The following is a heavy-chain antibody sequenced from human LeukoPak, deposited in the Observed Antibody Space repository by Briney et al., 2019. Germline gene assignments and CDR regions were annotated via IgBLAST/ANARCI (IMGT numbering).Heavy chain of an antibody. CDR3: ARDVMYSSSWYRRWFDP. CDR2: ISAYNGNT. V-gene: IGHV1-18*01. CDR1: GYTFTSYG. J-gene: IGHJ5*02. D-gene: IGHD6-13*01. Sequence: ASVKVSCKASGYTFTSYGISWVRQAPGQGLEWMGWISAYNGNTNYAQKFQGRVTITADESTSTAYMELSSLRSEDTAVYYCARDVMYSSSWYRRWFDPWGQGTLVTVSS.